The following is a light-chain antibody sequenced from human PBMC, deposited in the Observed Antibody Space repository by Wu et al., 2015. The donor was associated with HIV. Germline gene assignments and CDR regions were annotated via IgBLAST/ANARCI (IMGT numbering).Light chain of an antibody. CDR1: QSISSK. V-gene: IGKV3-15*01. J-gene: IGKJ1*01. CDR2: GAS. Sequence: EIVMTQSPVTLSVSPGERVTLSCRASQSISSKLAWYQQKPGQTPRLLIYGASTRATGIPVRFSGSGSGTEFTLTISSLQSEDFAVYFCQQYDNYRWTFGQGTKVEYQT. CDR3: QQYDNYRWT.